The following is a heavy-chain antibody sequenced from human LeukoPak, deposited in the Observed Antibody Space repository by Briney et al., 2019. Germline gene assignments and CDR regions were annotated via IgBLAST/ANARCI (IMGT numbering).Heavy chain of an antibody. V-gene: IGHV4-61*01. CDR3: ARVDSSGYYRYYFDY. J-gene: IGHJ4*02. CDR1: GGSVSSGSYY. CDR2: IYYSGST. D-gene: IGHD3-22*01. Sequence: SETLSLTCTVSGGSVSSGSYYWSWIRQPPGKGLEWIGYIYYSGSTNYNPSLKSRVTISVDTSKNQLSLKLSSVTAADTAVYYCARVDSSGYYRYYFDYWGQGTLVTVSS.